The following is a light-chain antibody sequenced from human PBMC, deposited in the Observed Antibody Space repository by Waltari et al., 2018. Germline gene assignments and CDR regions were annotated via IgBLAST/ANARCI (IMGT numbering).Light chain of an antibody. V-gene: IGKV1-39*01. CDR1: QSISSY. J-gene: IGKJ4*01. Sequence: DIQVTQAPSSLSASVGDRVTITCRASQSISSYLNWYQQKPGKAPKILIYGASSLQSGVSARFSGSGSGTDFTLTISSLQPEDFATYYCQQSYSTPLTFGGGTKVEIK. CDR2: GAS. CDR3: QQSYSTPLT.